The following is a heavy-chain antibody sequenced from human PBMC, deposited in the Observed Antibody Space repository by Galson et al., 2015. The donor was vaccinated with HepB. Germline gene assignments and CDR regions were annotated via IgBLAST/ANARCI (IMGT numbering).Heavy chain of an antibody. J-gene: IGHJ3*02. CDR1: GYTFTYRQ. D-gene: IGHD3-22*01. V-gene: IGHV1-45*02. CDR2: ITPFNGNT. Sequence: SVKVSCKASGYTFTYRQLHWVRQAPGQALEWMGWITPFNGNTNYAQKFQDRVTITRDRSMSTASMELSSLRSEDTAMYYCANLIVLVTLDALDIWGQGTMVTVSS. CDR3: ANLIVLVTLDALDI.